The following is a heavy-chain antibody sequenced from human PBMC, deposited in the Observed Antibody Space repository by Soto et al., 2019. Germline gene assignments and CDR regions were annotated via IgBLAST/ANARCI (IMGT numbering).Heavy chain of an antibody. CDR3: ARDTAVGARRTTLDY. J-gene: IGHJ4*02. CDR1: GFTFSSYG. D-gene: IGHD1-26*01. CDR2: IWYDGSNK. Sequence: QVQLVESGGGVVQPGRSLRLSCAASGFTFSSYGMHWVRQAPGKGLEWVAVIWYDGSNKYYADSVKGRFTISRDNSKTTLYLQMNSLRAEDTAVYYCARDTAVGARRTTLDYWGQGTLVTVCS. V-gene: IGHV3-33*01.